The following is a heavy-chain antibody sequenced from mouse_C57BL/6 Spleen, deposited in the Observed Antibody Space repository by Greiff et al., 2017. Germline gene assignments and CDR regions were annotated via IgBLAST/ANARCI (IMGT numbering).Heavy chain of an antibody. CDR1: GYTFTSYW. Sequence: VQLQQPGAELVMPGASVKLSCKASGYTFTSYWMHWVKQRPGQGLEWIGEIDPSDSYTNYNQKFKGKSTLTVDKSSSTAYMQLSSLTSEDSAVYYCARRNYYGSSFDVWGTGTTVTVTS. J-gene: IGHJ1*03. V-gene: IGHV1-69*01. CDR3: ARRNYYGSSFDV. D-gene: IGHD1-1*01. CDR2: IDPSDSYT.